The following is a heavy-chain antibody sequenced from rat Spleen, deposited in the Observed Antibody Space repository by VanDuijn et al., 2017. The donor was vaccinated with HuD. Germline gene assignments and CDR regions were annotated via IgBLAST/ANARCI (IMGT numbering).Heavy chain of an antibody. J-gene: IGHJ2*01. Sequence: EVQLVESGGGLVQPGRSMRLSCAASGFTFSDYFMAWVRQAPKKGLEWVTSITHEGSNTYYGDSVKGRFTISRDDAKSTLYLQMNSLRSEDTATYYCARNYGGYSVAFDYWGQGVMVTVSS. CDR3: ARNYGGYSVAFDY. V-gene: IGHV5-22*01. CDR1: GFTFSDYF. D-gene: IGHD1-11*01. CDR2: ITHEGSNT.